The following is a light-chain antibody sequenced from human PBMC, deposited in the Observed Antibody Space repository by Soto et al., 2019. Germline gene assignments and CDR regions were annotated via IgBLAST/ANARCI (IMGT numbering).Light chain of an antibody. V-gene: IGKV3D-20*01. CDR1: QSVSSNY. Sequence: EIVLTQSPATLSLSPGERATLSCGASQSVSSNYLAWYQQRPGLAPRLLIYDASNRATGIPDRFSGSGSGTEFTLTISSLQPDDFATYYCQHYNSYSEAFGQGTKVDIK. J-gene: IGKJ1*01. CDR2: DAS. CDR3: QHYNSYSEA.